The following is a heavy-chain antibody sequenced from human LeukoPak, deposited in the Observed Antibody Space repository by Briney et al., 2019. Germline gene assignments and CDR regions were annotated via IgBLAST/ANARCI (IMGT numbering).Heavy chain of an antibody. J-gene: IGHJ3*02. CDR2: ISNSGSTI. Sequence: GGSLRLSCAASGFTFNDYYMSWFRQSPGKGLEWVSYISNSGSTIYYADSVKGQFTISRDNAKNSLSLQMNSLRAEDTAVYYCAREIDHDAFDIWGQGTMVTVSS. V-gene: IGHV3-11*01. CDR1: GFTFNDYY. CDR3: AREIDHDAFDI.